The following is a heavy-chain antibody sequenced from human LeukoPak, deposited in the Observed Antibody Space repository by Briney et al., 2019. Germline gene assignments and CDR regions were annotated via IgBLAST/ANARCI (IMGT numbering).Heavy chain of an antibody. CDR2: INHSGSA. V-gene: IGHV4-34*01. J-gene: IGHJ4*02. CDR1: GGSFSAYY. D-gene: IGHD2-15*01. CDR3: VRDIRVVAAPTSYYYFDY. Sequence: RPSETLSLTCAVSGGSFSAYYWTWIRQPPGKGLEWIGEINHSGSANYNPSLKSRVTISLDTSKNQFSLRLSSVTAADTAVYYCVRDIRVVAAPTSYYYFDYWGQGTLVTVSS.